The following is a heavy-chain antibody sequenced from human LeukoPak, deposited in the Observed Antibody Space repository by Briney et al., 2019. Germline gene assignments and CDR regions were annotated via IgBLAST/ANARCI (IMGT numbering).Heavy chain of an antibody. CDR1: GFTFSSYG. CDR3: ARGVIRGVISSYYYYMDV. J-gene: IGHJ6*03. D-gene: IGHD3-10*01. CDR2: ISYDGSNK. V-gene: IGHV3-30*03. Sequence: GGSLRLSCAASGFTFSSYGMHWVRQAPGKGLEWVAVISYDGSNKDYADSVKGRFTISRDNSKNTLYLQMNSLRAEDTAVYYCARGVIRGVISSYYYYMDVWGKGTTVTVSS.